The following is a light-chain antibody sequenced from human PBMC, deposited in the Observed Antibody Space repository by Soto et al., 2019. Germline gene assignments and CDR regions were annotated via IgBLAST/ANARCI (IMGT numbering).Light chain of an antibody. CDR1: ESISLW. CDR3: QHYNSLPAT. CDR2: KAS. Sequence: DIQMTQSPSTLSASVGDRVTITCRASESISLWLAWFQQKPGKAPKLLIYKASTLASEVPSRFSGSGSGTEFTLTIRSLQPDDFADYYSQHYNSLPATFGKRTKVDI. V-gene: IGKV1-5*03. J-gene: IGKJ2*01.